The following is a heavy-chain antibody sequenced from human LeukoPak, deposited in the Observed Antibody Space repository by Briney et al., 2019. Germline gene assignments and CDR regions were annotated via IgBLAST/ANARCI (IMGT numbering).Heavy chain of an antibody. Sequence: ESLKISCKGSGYSFNSYWIGWVRQTPGKGLEWIGIVYPDDSKTRYSPSFQGQVTISADKSIITAYLQWSSLKASDTAMYYCARQQNGARYDSSGLSRSAFDIWGQGTMATVSS. CDR2: VYPDDSKT. CDR3: ARQQNGARYDSSGLSRSAFDI. D-gene: IGHD3-22*01. V-gene: IGHV5-51*01. J-gene: IGHJ3*02. CDR1: GYSFNSYW.